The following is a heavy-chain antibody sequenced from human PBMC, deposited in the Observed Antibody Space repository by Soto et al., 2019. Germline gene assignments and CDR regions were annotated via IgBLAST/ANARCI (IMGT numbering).Heavy chain of an antibody. Sequence: GASVKVSCKASGGTFSSYAISWVRQAPGQGLEWMGGIIPIFGTANYAQKFQGRVTITADESTSTAYMELSSLRSEDTAVYYCARDRVGYSYGYSWYFDLWGRGTLVTVSP. J-gene: IGHJ2*01. CDR1: GGTFSSYA. V-gene: IGHV1-69*13. CDR2: IIPIFGTA. D-gene: IGHD5-18*01. CDR3: ARDRVGYSYGYSWYFDL.